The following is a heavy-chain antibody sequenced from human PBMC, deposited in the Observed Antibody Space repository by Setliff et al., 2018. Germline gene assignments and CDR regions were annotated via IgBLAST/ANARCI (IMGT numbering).Heavy chain of an antibody. V-gene: IGHV1-18*01. D-gene: IGHD6-13*01. CDR1: GDSFNNYA. CDR2: ITIYNGNT. J-gene: IGHJ5*02. CDR3: AKGRTPYSRSWNGWFDP. Sequence: ASVKVSCKASGDSFNNYAISWVRQVPGQGLEWMGWITIYNGNTNYAQKFQDRVSMTTDASTGTAYMELRSLRPEDTALYYCAKGRTPYSRSWNGWFDPWGQGTLVTVSS.